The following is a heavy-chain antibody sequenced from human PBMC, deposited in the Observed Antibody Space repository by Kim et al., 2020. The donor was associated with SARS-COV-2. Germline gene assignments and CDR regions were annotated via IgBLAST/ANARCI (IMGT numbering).Heavy chain of an antibody. J-gene: IGHJ4*02. V-gene: IGHV3-11*06. Sequence: YADSVKGRFTISRDNAKNSLYLQMNSLRAEDTAVYYCARDLIAAAGPFDYWGQGTLVTVSS. D-gene: IGHD6-13*01. CDR3: ARDLIAAAGPFDY.